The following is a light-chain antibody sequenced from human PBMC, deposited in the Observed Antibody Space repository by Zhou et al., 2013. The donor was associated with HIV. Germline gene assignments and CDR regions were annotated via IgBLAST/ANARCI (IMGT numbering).Light chain of an antibody. Sequence: DIQMTQSPSTLSASVGERVTFTCRASQSISNWLAWYQQKPGRAPKLLIYKTSSLESGVPSRFSGSGSGTEFTLTISSLQPDDAATYYCQQYSTYYRTFGQGTKVEIK. V-gene: IGKV1-5*03. CDR3: QQYSTYYRT. J-gene: IGKJ1*01. CDR1: QSISNW. CDR2: KTS.